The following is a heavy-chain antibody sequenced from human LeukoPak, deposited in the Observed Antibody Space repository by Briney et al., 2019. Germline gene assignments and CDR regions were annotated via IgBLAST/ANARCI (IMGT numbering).Heavy chain of an antibody. V-gene: IGHV4-61*02. Sequence: SQTLSLTCTVSGGSISSGSYYWSWIRQPAGKGLEWIGRIYTSGSTNYNPSLKSRVTISVDTSKNQFSLKLSSVTAADTAVYYCAREGGGGVGRRNWFDPWGQGTPVTVSS. CDR2: IYTSGST. CDR1: GGSISSGSYY. CDR3: AREGGGGVGRRNWFDP. D-gene: IGHD1-26*01. J-gene: IGHJ5*02.